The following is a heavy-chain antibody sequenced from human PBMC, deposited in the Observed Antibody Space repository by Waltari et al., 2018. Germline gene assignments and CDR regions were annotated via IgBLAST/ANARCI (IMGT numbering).Heavy chain of an antibody. CDR1: GGTFSSYA. J-gene: IGHJ3*02. CDR2: IIPIRGIA. Sequence: QVQLVQSGAEVKKPGSSVKVSCKASGGTFSSYAISWVRQAPGQGLEWMGGIIPIRGIANYAQKFQGRGTITADESTSTAYMELSSLRSEDTAVYYCARDTTNDYGDLEDAFDIWGQGTMVTVSS. CDR3: ARDTTNDYGDLEDAFDI. V-gene: IGHV1-69*04. D-gene: IGHD4-17*01.